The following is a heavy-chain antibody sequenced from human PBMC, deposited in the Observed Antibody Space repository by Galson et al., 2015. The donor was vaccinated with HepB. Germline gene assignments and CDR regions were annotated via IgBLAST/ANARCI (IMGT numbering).Heavy chain of an antibody. CDR1: GFTFSSYA. D-gene: IGHD5-12*01. CDR3: AKRLGRGYVDIVATIPMDY. CDR2: ISGSGGST. V-gene: IGHV3-23*01. J-gene: IGHJ4*02. Sequence: SLRLSCAASGFTFSSYAMSWVRQAPGKGLEWVSAISGSGGSTYYADSVKGRFTISRDNSKNTLYLQMNSLRAEDTAVYYCAKRLGRGYVDIVATIPMDYWGQGTLVTVSS.